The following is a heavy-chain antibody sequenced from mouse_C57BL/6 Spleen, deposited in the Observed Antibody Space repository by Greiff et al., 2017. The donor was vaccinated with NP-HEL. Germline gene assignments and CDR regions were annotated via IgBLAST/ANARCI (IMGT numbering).Heavy chain of an antibody. CDR3: ARGAQATLYYFDY. CDR1: GYTFTSYR. Sequence: QVQLQQPGAELVMPGASVKLSCKASGYTFTSYRMHWVKQRPGQGLEWIGEIDPSDSYTNYNQKFKGKSTLTVYKSSSTAYMQLSSLTSEDSAVYYCARGAQATLYYFDYWGQGTTLTVSS. CDR2: IDPSDSYT. J-gene: IGHJ2*01. V-gene: IGHV1-69*01. D-gene: IGHD3-2*02.